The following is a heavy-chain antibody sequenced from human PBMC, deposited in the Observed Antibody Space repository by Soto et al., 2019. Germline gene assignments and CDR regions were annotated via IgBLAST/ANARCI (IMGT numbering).Heavy chain of an antibody. CDR3: ARMNYYDTSGYPFDY. V-gene: IGHV4-39*07. D-gene: IGHD3-22*01. J-gene: IGHJ4*02. Sequence: SETPSLTCTVSGGSISSSSYYLGWIRQPPGKGLEWIGSIYYSGSTYYNPSLKSRVTISVDTSKNQFSLKLNSVTAADTAVYYCARMNYYDTSGYPFDYWGQGMMVT. CDR1: GGSISSSSYY. CDR2: IYYSGST.